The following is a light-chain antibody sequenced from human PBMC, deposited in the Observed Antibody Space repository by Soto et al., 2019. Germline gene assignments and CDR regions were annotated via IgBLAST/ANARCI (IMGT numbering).Light chain of an antibody. CDR3: QQYNTWPWT. V-gene: IGKV3-15*01. Sequence: EIVVTQSPSTLSVSTGERATLSCRASQSVSSNLAWYQQKPGQAPRLLMYGASTRATAIPARFSGSGSGTEFTLTINSLQSEDFAVYYCQQYNTWPWTFGQGTKVDIK. CDR2: GAS. CDR1: QSVSSN. J-gene: IGKJ1*01.